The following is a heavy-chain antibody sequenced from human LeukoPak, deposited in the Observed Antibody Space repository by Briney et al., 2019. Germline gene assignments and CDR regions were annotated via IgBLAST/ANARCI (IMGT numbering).Heavy chain of an antibody. V-gene: IGHV3-23*01. Sequence: GGSLRLSCEAAGFSFRDYPMGWVRRASEKRLEWVSGISAGADVIFADPVKGRFTISRDNAKNSLYLQMNSLRAEDTAVYYCARGGRSSSDYWGQGTLVTVSS. D-gene: IGHD6-13*01. J-gene: IGHJ4*02. CDR1: GFSFRDYP. CDR2: ISAGADVI. CDR3: ARGGRSSSDY.